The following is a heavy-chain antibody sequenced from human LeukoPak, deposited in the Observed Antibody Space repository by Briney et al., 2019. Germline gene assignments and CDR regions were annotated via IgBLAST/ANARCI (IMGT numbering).Heavy chain of an antibody. V-gene: IGHV1-2*02. J-gene: IGHJ5*02. Sequence: ASVKVSCKASGYTFTGYYMHWVRQAPGQGLEWMGWINPNSGGTNYAQKFQGRVTMTRDTSISTAYMELSRPRSDDTAVYYCARGYCSGGSCYSGNWFDPWGQGTLVTVSS. CDR1: GYTFTGYY. D-gene: IGHD2-15*01. CDR2: INPNSGGT. CDR3: ARGYCSGGSCYSGNWFDP.